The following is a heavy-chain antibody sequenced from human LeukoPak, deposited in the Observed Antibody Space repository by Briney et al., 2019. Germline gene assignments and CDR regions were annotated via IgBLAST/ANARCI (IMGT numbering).Heavy chain of an antibody. CDR1: GYTFTGYY. Sequence: GASVKVSCKASGYTFTGYYMHWVRQAPGQGLEWMGWINPNSGGTNYAQKFQGRVTMTRDTSISTAYMELSRLRSDDTAVYYCARAGPVWGGYRQFDYWGQGTLVTVSS. CDR2: INPNSGGT. J-gene: IGHJ4*02. D-gene: IGHD3-16*02. V-gene: IGHV1-2*02. CDR3: ARAGPVWGGYRQFDY.